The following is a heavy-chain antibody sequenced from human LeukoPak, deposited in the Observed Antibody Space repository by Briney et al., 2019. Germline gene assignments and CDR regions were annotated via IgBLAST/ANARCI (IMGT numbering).Heavy chain of an antibody. CDR1: GYTFTSYG. J-gene: IGHJ6*02. CDR3: ATTHTTVTPSNYYSGMDV. V-gene: IGHV1-18*01. D-gene: IGHD4-17*01. Sequence: GASVKVSCKASGYTFTSYGISWVRQAPGQGLEWMGWISAYNGNTNYAQKLQGRVTMTRNTSISTAYMELSSLRSEDTAVYYCATTHTTVTPSNYYSGMDVWGQGTTVTVSS. CDR2: ISAYNGNT.